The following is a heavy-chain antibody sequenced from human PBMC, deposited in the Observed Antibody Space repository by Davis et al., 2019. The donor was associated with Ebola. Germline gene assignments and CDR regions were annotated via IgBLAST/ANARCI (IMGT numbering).Heavy chain of an antibody. D-gene: IGHD2-21*02. CDR3: ARRSEGSDWLIDY. Sequence: GESLKISCAASGFTFSDYYMSWIRQAPGKGLEWVSYISSSSSYTNYADSVKGRFTISRDNAENSLYLQMNSLRVEDTAVYYCARRSEGSDWLIDYWGQGTLVTVSS. CDR2: ISSSSSYT. CDR1: GFTFSDYY. V-gene: IGHV3-11*06. J-gene: IGHJ4*02.